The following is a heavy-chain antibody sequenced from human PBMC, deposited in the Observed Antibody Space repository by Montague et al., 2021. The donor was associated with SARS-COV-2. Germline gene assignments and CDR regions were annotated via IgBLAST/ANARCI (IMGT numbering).Heavy chain of an antibody. CDR3: AKDSYYDFWSGYSPGENWFDP. CDR2: ISWNSGSI. D-gene: IGHD3-3*01. V-gene: IGHV3-9*01. J-gene: IGHJ5*02. Sequence: LRLSCAASGFTFGDYAMHWVRQAPGKGLEWVSGISWNSGSIGYADSVKGRFTISRDNAKYSLYLQMNSLRAEDTALYYCAKDSYYDFWSGYSPGENWFDPWGQGTLVTVSS. CDR1: GFTFGDYA.